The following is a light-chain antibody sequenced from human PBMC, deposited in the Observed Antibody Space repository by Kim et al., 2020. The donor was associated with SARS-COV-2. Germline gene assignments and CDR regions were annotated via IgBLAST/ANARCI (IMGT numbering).Light chain of an antibody. CDR1: KLGDKY. CDR3: QAWDSSTADVV. J-gene: IGLJ2*01. V-gene: IGLV3-1*01. CDR2: QDS. Sequence: SYELTQPPSVSVSPGHTASITCSGDKLGDKYACWYQQKPGQSPVLVIYQDSKRPSGIPERFSGSNSGNTATLTISGTQAMDEADYYCQAWDSSTADVVFGGGTQLTVL.